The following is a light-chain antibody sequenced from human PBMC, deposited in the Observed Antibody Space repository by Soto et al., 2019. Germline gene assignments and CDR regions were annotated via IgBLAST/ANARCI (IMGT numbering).Light chain of an antibody. V-gene: IGKV1-33*01. Sequence: DIQMTQSPSSLSASVGDRVTITCQASQDITNYLSSYQQKPGKAPKLLIYGASNLQTGVPSRFSGDGYGTDFNLTFRGLQPEDIATYYCQHYGDFPVTFGPETKVEI. CDR2: GAS. J-gene: IGKJ3*01. CDR3: QHYGDFPVT. CDR1: QDITNY.